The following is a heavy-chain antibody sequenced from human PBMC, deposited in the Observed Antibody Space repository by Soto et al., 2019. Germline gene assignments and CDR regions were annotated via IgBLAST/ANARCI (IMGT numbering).Heavy chain of an antibody. Sequence: SQTLPLSSAVYGGPLSCYYWSWIRQPTGEALEWISEINHSGNTNYNPSLKSRVTISVDTSKNQLFLNLSSVTAADTDMYYCETQHVRGRTIAGAAEFWGPGTTVTVYS. CDR2: INHSGNT. CDR3: ETQHVRGRTIAGAAEF. CDR1: GGPLSCYY. J-gene: IGHJ6*02. D-gene: IGHD1-26*01. V-gene: IGHV4-34*01.